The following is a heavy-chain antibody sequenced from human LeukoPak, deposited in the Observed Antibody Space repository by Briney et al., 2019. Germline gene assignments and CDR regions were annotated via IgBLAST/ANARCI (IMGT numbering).Heavy chain of an antibody. CDR3: VRVSSRGYPMGY. J-gene: IGHJ4*02. CDR2: INPNTGDT. CDR1: GYPFTGYF. V-gene: IGHV1-2*02. Sequence: ASVNVSCKASGYPFTGYFIHWVRQAPGQGLEWMGWINPNTGDTNYAQKFKGRVTMTRDTSSSTAYVELRTVTSDETGVYLCVRVSSRGYPMGYWGQRTLIIVSS. D-gene: IGHD6-19*01.